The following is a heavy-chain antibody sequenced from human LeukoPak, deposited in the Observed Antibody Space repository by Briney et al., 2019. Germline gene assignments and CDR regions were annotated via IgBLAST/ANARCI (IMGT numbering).Heavy chain of an antibody. D-gene: IGHD6-19*01. CDR2: IYYSGST. J-gene: IGHJ4*02. CDR1: GGSISSYY. Sequence: SETLSLTCTVSGGSISSYYWSWIRQPPGKGLEWIGYIYYSGSTNYNPSLKSRVTISVDTSKNQFSLKPSSVTAADTAVYYCASSIAVAGTFFYWGQGTLVTVSS. V-gene: IGHV4-59*08. CDR3: ASSIAVAGTFFY.